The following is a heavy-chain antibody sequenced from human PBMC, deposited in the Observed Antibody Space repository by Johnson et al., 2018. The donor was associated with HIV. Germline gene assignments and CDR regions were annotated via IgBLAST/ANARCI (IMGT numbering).Heavy chain of an antibody. D-gene: IGHD5-18*01. CDR3: AREVDTSWLSAFDI. CDR1: GFTFSSYW. CDR2: INSDGSST. Sequence: VQLVESGGGVVQPGRSLRLSCAASGFTFSSYWMHWVRQAPGKGLVWVSRINSDGSSTSYADSVKGRFTISRDNAKNTLYLQINSLRAEDTAVYYCAREVDTSWLSAFDIWGQGTMVTVSS. J-gene: IGHJ3*02. V-gene: IGHV3-74*01.